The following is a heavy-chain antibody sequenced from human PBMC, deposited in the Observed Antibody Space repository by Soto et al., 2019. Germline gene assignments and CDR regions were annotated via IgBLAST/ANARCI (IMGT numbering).Heavy chain of an antibody. J-gene: IGHJ6*02. CDR2: IYHSGST. D-gene: IGHD6-13*01. V-gene: IGHV4-4*02. CDR1: GGSISSSNW. CDR3: ARNGIAAAGFYYYYGMDV. Sequence: SETLSLTCAVSGGSISSSNWWSWVRQPPGKGLEWIGEIYHSGSTNYNPSLKSRVTISVDKSKNQFSLKLSSVTAADTAVYYCARNGIAAAGFYYYYGMDVWGQGTTVTVSS.